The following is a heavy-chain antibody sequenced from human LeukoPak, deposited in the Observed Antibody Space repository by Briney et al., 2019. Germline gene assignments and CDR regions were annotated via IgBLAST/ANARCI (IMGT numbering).Heavy chain of an antibody. CDR3: ARDERAGSGWYFVY. D-gene: IGHD6-19*01. Sequence: QPGGSLRLSCEGSGFTFSRYWLNWVRQAPGKGLEWVSYISYSSSTIYYADSVKGRFTISRDNAKNSLYLQMNSLRDEDTAVYYCARDERAGSGWYFVYWGQGTLVTVSS. CDR1: GFTFSRYW. J-gene: IGHJ4*02. V-gene: IGHV3-48*02. CDR2: ISYSSSTI.